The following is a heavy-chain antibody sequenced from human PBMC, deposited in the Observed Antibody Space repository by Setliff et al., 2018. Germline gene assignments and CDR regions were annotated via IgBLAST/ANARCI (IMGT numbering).Heavy chain of an antibody. CDR2: IKEDGSQR. J-gene: IGHJ3*02. D-gene: IGHD2-15*01. CDR3: ASGNIDLKTEGFDI. CDR1: GFDFKTHW. V-gene: IGHV3-7*03. Sequence: PGGSLRLSCAASGFDFKTHWMDWARQAPGKGLEWVANIKEDGSQRNYVDAVRGRFTISRDSSKNTLNLQMSNLRGEDTAIYYCASGNIDLKTEGFDIWGQGTMVTVSS.